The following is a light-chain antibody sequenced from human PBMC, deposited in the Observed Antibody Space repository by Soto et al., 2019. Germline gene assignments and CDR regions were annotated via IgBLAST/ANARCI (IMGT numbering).Light chain of an antibody. CDR3: QQYNDWPLT. J-gene: IGKJ4*01. CDR1: QSVNSN. V-gene: IGKV3-15*01. CDR2: GAS. Sequence: EKVMTQSPATLSVSPGVRATLSCRASQSVNSNLAWYQQKPGQAPRLLLYGASIRATGITARFSGSASGTESTLTNSTLQSEDSADYYYQQYNDWPLTFGGGTKVEIK.